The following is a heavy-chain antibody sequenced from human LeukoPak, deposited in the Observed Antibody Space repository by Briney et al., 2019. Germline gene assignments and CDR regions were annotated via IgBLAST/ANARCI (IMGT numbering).Heavy chain of an antibody. J-gene: IGHJ4*02. CDR2: IYYSGST. D-gene: IGHD2-15*01. Sequence: PSETLSLTCTVSGGSISRSSFYWAWIRQPPGKGLEWIGSIYYSGSTYYNPSLKSRVTISLDTSKNQFSLKLSSVTAADTAVYYCARQGEDGGYCSGGNCYSFGSNDYWGQETLVTVSS. V-gene: IGHV4-39*01. CDR3: ARQGEDGGYCSGGNCYSFGSNDY. CDR1: GGSISRSSFY.